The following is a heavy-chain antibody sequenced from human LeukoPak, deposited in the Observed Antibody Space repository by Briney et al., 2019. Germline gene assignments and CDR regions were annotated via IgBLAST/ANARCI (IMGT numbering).Heavy chain of an antibody. CDR1: GYTFTNYY. V-gene: IGHV1-46*01. Sequence: ASVKVSCKASGYTFTNYYMHWLRQAPGQGLEWVGVFNPSGGSTSYAQKFQGRVTITRNTSISTAYMELSSLRSEDTAVYYCARGFKRWLLPYYFDYWGQGTLVTVSS. CDR2: FNPSGGST. D-gene: IGHD3-22*01. CDR3: ARGFKRWLLPYYFDY. J-gene: IGHJ4*02.